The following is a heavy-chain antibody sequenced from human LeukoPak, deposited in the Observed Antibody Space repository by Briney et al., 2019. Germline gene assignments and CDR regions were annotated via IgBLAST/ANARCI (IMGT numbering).Heavy chain of an antibody. CDR2: INSDGSST. Sequence: TGGSLRLSCAASGFTFSSYWMHWVRQAPGKGLVWVSHINSDGSSTTYADSVKGRFTISRDNAKNTLYLQMNSLRDEDTAVYYCARVAYYYDSSDYYSHAFDIWGQGTMVTVSS. CDR1: GFTFSSYW. V-gene: IGHV3-74*01. CDR3: ARVAYYYDSSDYYSHAFDI. J-gene: IGHJ3*02. D-gene: IGHD3-22*01.